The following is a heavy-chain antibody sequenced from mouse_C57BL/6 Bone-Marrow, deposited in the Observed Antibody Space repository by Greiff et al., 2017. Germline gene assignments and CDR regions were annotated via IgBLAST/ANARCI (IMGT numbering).Heavy chain of an antibody. Sequence: EVQLVESGGGLVQPGGSLSLSCAASGFTFTDYYMSWVRQPPGKALEWLGFIRNKANGYTTEYSASVKGRFTISRDNSQSILYLQMNALRAEDSATYYCARLYYEDYAMDYWGQGTSVTVSS. CDR3: ARLYYEDYAMDY. V-gene: IGHV7-3*01. J-gene: IGHJ4*01. D-gene: IGHD2-4*01. CDR2: IRNKANGYTT. CDR1: GFTFTDYY.